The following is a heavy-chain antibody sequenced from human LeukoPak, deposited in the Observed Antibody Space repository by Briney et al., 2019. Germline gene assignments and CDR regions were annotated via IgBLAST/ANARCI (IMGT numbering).Heavy chain of an antibody. CDR3: ARLRRNGDSGGFYYYYDY. V-gene: IGHV3-21*01. D-gene: IGHD3-22*01. J-gene: IGHJ4*02. CDR2: INTVATYI. CDR1: GFTFTSFS. Sequence: PGGSLRLSCAASGFTFTSFSFNWVRQAPGKGLEWVSSINTVATYIYYADSVRGRFTISRDNAKNSVYLQMDSLRAEDTGVYCARLRRNGDSGGFYYYYDYWGQGTLVTVSS.